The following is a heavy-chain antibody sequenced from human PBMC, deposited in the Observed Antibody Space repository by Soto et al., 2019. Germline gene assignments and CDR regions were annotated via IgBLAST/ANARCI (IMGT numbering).Heavy chain of an antibody. CDR1: GGTFSSYA. V-gene: IGHV1-69*13. Sequence: SVKVSCKASGGTFSSYAISWVRQAPGQGLEWMGGIIPIFGTANYAQKFQGRVTITADESTSTAYMELNSLRAEDTAVYYCARHPERIAEIGWFDPWGQGTLVTVPQ. J-gene: IGHJ5*02. CDR3: ARHPERIAEIGWFDP. D-gene: IGHD6-13*01. CDR2: IIPIFGTA.